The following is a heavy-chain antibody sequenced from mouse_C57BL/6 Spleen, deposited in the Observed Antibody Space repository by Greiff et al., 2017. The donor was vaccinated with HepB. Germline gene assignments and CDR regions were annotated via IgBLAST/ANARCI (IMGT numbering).Heavy chain of an antibody. Sequence: QVQLQQPGAELVKPGASVKLSCKASGYTFTSYWMQWVKQRPGQGLEWIGEIDPSDSYTNYNQKFKGKATLTVDTSSSTAYMQLSSLTSEDSAVYYCARGGDGYYEDYWGQGTTLTVSS. CDR1: GYTFTSYW. V-gene: IGHV1-50*01. CDR2: IDPSDSYT. CDR3: ARGGDGYYEDY. D-gene: IGHD2-3*01. J-gene: IGHJ2*01.